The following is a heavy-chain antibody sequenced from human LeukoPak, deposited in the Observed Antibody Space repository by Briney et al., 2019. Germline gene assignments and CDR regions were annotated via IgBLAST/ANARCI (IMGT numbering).Heavy chain of an antibody. CDR2: IYHSGGT. Sequence: SETLSLTCAVSGGSISSNNWWWSWVRQPPGKGLEWIGEIYHSGGTNYNPSLKSRVTISVDKSKNQFSLKLSSVTAADTAVYYCARGLPYYDFWFFDYWGQGTLVTVSS. CDR1: GGSISSNNW. D-gene: IGHD3-3*01. CDR3: ARGLPYYDFWFFDY. V-gene: IGHV4-4*02. J-gene: IGHJ4*02.